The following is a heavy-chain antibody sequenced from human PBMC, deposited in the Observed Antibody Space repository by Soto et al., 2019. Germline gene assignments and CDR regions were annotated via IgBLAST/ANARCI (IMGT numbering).Heavy chain of an antibody. CDR2: IYYSGST. V-gene: IGHV4-39*01. CDR1: GGSISSSSYY. CDR3: ARLAHHYDFWSGYDKNYYYYMDV. Sequence: SETLSLTCTVSGGSISSSSYYWGWIRQPPGKGLEWIGSIYYSGSTYYNPSLKSRVTISVDTSKNQFSLKLSSVTAADTAVYYCARLAHHYDFWSGYDKNYYYYMDVWGKGTTVTVSS. J-gene: IGHJ6*03. D-gene: IGHD3-3*01.